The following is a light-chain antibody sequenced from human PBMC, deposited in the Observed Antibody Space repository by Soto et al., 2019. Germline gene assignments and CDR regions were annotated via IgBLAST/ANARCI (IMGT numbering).Light chain of an antibody. Sequence: DIQMTQSPFSLSASVGDRVTITCRASQSIDKHLNWYQHKPGQAPKLLIFGASSLQSGVPSRFSGSGSGTDFSLTISSLQPEDVATYFCQKSYSKRTFGQGTKVEIK. CDR2: GAS. CDR1: QSIDKH. J-gene: IGKJ1*01. CDR3: QKSYSKRT. V-gene: IGKV1-39*01.